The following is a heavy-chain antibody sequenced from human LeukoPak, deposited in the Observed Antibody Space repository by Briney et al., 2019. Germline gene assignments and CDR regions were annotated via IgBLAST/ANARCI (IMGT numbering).Heavy chain of an antibody. CDR3: ARDVGRVQLWLRYFDY. J-gene: IGHJ4*02. Sequence: ASVKVPCKASGYTFTSYYMHWVRQAPGQGLEWMGWINPYSGSTNYAQKFQGRVTMTRDTSTSTAYMELSRLRSDDTAVYYCARDVGRVQLWLRYFDYWGQGTLVTVSS. V-gene: IGHV1-2*02. CDR1: GYTFTSYY. D-gene: IGHD5-18*01. CDR2: INPYSGST.